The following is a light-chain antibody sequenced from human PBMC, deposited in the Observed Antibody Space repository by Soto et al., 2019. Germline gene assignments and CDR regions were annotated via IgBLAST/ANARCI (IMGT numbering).Light chain of an antibody. CDR2: GAY. J-gene: IGKJ2*01. CDR1: LSVTSY. Sequence: LAPLERAPLSCRASLSVTSYLAWYQKKPGQPPRLLIYGAYNRPTGIPDRFTGSGSGTDFTLTISRLQPEDFAVYYCQQYGTSPRTFGQGTKVDIK. CDR3: QQYGTSPRT. V-gene: IGKV3-20*01.